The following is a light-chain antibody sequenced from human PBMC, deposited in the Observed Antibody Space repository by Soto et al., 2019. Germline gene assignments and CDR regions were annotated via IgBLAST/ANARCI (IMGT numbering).Light chain of an antibody. CDR3: QQYGSSPYT. CDR2: GAS. CDR1: QSVSSSY. V-gene: IGKV3-20*01. Sequence: EIVLTQSPGTLSLSPGERATLSCRASQSVSSSYLAWYQQKPGQAPRLLIYGASSRATGIPDRFSSSGSGTDFTLTISRQEPEDFAVYYCQQYGSSPYTFGQGTKLEIK. J-gene: IGKJ2*01.